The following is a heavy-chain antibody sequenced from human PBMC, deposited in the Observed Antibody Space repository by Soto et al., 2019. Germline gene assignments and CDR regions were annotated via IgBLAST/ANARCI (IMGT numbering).Heavy chain of an antibody. CDR1: GFTFNNFA. Sequence: QHGGSLRLSCAASGFTFNNFAMHWVRQAPGKGLEWVAFISYDGTYKYYADSVRGRFTVYRDNSKSTLFLQMNSLKFEDTAVYVCANEVDVAFSSLQYGMDVWGQGTTVTVSS. CDR2: ISYDGTYK. V-gene: IGHV3-30*14. J-gene: IGHJ6*02. D-gene: IGHD5-12*01. CDR3: ANEVDVAFSSLQYGMDV.